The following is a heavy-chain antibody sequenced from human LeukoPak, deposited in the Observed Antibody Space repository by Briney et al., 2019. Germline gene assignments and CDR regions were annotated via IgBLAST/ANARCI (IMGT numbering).Heavy chain of an antibody. CDR3: ARSGTSRYYFYGMDV. CDR2: INHSGST. Sequence: PSETLSLTCAVYGGSFSGYYWGWIRQPPGKGLEWIGEINHSGSTNYNPSLKSRVTISVDTSKNQFSLKLNSVTATDTAVYYCARSGTSRYYFYGMDVWGQGTTVTVSS. J-gene: IGHJ6*02. CDR1: GGSFSGYY. V-gene: IGHV4-34*01. D-gene: IGHD1/OR15-1a*01.